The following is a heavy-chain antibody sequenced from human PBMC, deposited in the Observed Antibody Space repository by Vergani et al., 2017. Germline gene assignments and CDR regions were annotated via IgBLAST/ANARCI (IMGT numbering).Heavy chain of an antibody. CDR2: ISGNGGST. CDR1: GFTFSSYA. D-gene: IGHD6-13*01. CDR3: AKDFYSSSWYRRSYGMDV. Sequence: EVQLLESGGNLIQPGGSLRLSCGASGFTFSSYAMSWVRQAPGKGLEWVSVISGNGGSTYYADAVKGRFTVSRDNSKNTLYLQMNSLRAEDTAVYYCAKDFYSSSWYRRSYGMDVWGQGTTVTVSS. J-gene: IGHJ6*02. V-gene: IGHV3-23*01.